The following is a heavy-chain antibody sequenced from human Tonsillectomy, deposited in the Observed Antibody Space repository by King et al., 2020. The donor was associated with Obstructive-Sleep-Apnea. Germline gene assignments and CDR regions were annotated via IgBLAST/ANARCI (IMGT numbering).Heavy chain of an antibody. CDR1: GYSFSSYW. D-gene: IGHD6-13*01. CDR3: ARIRAAGIAAAAPKGY. V-gene: IGHV5-10-1*03. Sequence: VQLVESGVEVKKPGESLRISCKGSGYSFSSYWISWVRQMPGKGLEWMGTIDPSDSYTNYSPSFQSHVTISADKSISTAYLQWSSLKASDTAMYYCARIRAAGIAAAAPKGYWGQGTLVTVSS. CDR2: IDPSDSYT. J-gene: IGHJ4*02.